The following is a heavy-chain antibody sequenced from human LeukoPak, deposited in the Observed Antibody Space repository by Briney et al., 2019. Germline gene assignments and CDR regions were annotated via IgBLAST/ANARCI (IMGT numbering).Heavy chain of an antibody. D-gene: IGHD3-22*01. V-gene: IGHV3-21*01. Sequence: GGSLRLSCAASGFTFSSYSMNWVRQAPGKGLEWVSSISSSSSYIYYADSVKGRFTISRDNAKNSLYLQMNSLRAEDTAVYYCAKGSKLVVITRDHYMAVWGKGTTVTISS. J-gene: IGHJ6*03. CDR3: AKGSKLVVITRDHYMAV. CDR2: ISSSSSYI. CDR1: GFTFSSYS.